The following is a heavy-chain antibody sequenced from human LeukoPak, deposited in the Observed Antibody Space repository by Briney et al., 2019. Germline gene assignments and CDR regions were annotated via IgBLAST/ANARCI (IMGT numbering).Heavy chain of an antibody. CDR2: IYYSGST. CDR1: GGSISSSSYY. J-gene: IGHJ5*02. V-gene: IGHV4-39*07. CDR3: ARTGQGSGWRQNWFDP. Sequence: PSETLSLTCTVSGGSISSSSYYWGWIRQPPGKGLEWIGSIYYSGSTYYNPSLKSRVTISVDTSKNQFSLKLSSVTAADTAVYYCARTGQGSGWRQNWFDPWGQGTLVTVSS. D-gene: IGHD6-19*01.